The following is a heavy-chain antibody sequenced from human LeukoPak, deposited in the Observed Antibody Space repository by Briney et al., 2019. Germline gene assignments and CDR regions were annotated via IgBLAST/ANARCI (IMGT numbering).Heavy chain of an antibody. CDR1: GFTFDDYA. J-gene: IGHJ4*02. D-gene: IGHD6-13*01. CDR3: AKDLGYSSSPDF. CDR2: ISADGTI. Sequence: GGYLRLSCAASGFTFDDYAMHWVRHAPGKGLEWVSLISADGTIYYADSVRGRFTISRDNNKNSLYLQMNSLRTEDTALYYCAKDLGYSSSPDFWGQGTLVTVSS. V-gene: IGHV3-43*02.